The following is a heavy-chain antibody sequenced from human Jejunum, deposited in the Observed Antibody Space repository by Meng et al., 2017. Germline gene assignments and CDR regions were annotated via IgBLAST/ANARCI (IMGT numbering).Heavy chain of an antibody. V-gene: IGHV3-74*01. D-gene: IGHD4-17*01. CDR1: GFTFSNYW. CDR3: ALTYTVTNFDY. CDR2: INSDGSST. Sequence: EVQLVESGGGLVQPGGSLRLSCAASGFTFSNYWMYWFRQAPGKGLVWVSRINSDGSSTSYADSVKGRFTISRDNAKNTLYLQMNSLRAEDTAVYYCALTYTVTNFDYWGQGTLVTVSS. J-gene: IGHJ4*02.